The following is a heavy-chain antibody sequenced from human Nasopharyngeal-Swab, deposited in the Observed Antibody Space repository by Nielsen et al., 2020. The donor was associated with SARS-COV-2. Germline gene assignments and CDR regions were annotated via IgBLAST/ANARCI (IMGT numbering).Heavy chain of an antibody. V-gene: IGHV1-2*06. CDR2: INPNSGGT. CDR1: GYTFTDYY. CDR3: ARGACTGNSCYTGANTFHI. Sequence: ASVKVSCKASGYTFTDYYIHWVRQAPGQGLEWMGRINPNSGGTNSAQKFQGRVTMTRDTFISTAYMGLSGLGSADTALYFCARGACTGNSCYTGANTFHIWGLGTMVTVSS. J-gene: IGHJ3*02. D-gene: IGHD2-8*02.